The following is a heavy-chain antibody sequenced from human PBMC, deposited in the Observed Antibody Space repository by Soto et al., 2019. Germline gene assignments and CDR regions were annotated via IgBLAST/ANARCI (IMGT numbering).Heavy chain of an antibody. J-gene: IGHJ5*02. CDR2: FDPEDGET. Sequence: QVQLVQSGAEVKKPGASVKVSCKVSGYTLTELSMHWVRQAPGKGLEWMGGFDPEDGETIYAQKFQGRVTMTEDTSKDTAYMELSRLRSEDTAVYYCATHGGGGTELTAYNWFDPWGQGTLVTVSS. CDR1: GYTLTELS. CDR3: ATHGGGGTELTAYNWFDP. D-gene: IGHD1-7*01. V-gene: IGHV1-24*01.